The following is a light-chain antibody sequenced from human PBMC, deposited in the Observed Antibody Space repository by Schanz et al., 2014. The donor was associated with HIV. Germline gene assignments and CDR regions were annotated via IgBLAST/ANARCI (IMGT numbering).Light chain of an antibody. CDR3: QNTGSAPLT. CDR2: SAS. J-gene: IGKJ4*01. V-gene: IGKV1-27*01. CDR1: QDISNY. Sequence: DFQMTQFPTSLSASVGDRVTITCRASQDISNYLAWYQQRPGQVPRLLIDSASTLQTGVPSRFSGSGSGTDFTLTINSLQPEDFATYYCQNTGSAPLTFGGGTKVE.